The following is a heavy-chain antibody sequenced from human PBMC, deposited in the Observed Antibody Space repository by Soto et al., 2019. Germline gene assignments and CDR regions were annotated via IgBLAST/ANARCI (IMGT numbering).Heavy chain of an antibody. V-gene: IGHV3-30*09. Sequence: VQLVESGGGEVQPGRSLRLSCAASGFTYTDFALHWVRQAPGTGLEWVAIISYDGSDKYYADSVKGRFAISRDNPKNTVSLELNSLRPEDTAIYLCARLAWNIYCDIDVWGQGTTVTVSS. CDR2: ISYDGSDK. D-gene: IGHD1-1*01. CDR3: ARLAWNIYCDIDV. CDR1: GFTYTDFA. J-gene: IGHJ6*02.